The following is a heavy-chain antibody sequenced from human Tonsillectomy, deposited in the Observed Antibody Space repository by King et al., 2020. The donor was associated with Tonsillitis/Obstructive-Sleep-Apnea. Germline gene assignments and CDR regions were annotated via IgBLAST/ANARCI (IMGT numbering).Heavy chain of an antibody. CDR3: TTDGLDY. V-gene: IGHV3-15*04. Sequence: QLVQSGGGLVKPGGSLRLSCAASGFTFNNAWMSWVRQAPGKGLEWVGRIESKTDGGTTDYAAPVKGRFIISRDDSKNTLYLQINSLKTEDTALYYCTTDGLDYWGQGTLVTVSS. CDR1: GFTFNNAW. CDR2: IESKTDGGTT. J-gene: IGHJ4*02.